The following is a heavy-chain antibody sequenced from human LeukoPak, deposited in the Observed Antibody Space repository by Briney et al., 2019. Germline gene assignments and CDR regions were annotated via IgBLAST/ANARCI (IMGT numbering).Heavy chain of an antibody. V-gene: IGHV3-30-3*01. CDR1: GFTFSSYA. J-gene: IGHJ4*02. CDR3: AREGAIPGSTVPRGYFDY. D-gene: IGHD4-17*01. Sequence: GGSLRLSCAASGFTFSSYAMHWFRQAPGKGLEWVAVISYDGSNKYYADSVKGRFTISRDNSKNTLYLQMNSLRAEDTAVYYCAREGAIPGSTVPRGYFDYWGQGTLVTVSS. CDR2: ISYDGSNK.